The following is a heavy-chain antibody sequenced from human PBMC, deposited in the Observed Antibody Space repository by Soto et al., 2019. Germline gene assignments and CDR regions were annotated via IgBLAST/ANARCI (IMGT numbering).Heavy chain of an antibody. J-gene: IGHJ4*02. CDR2: IRSRDSDYAT. V-gene: IGHV3-73*01. Sequence: EVQLVESGGGLVHPGGSLKLSCAVSGFTFSGSVMHWVRQAPGKGLEWLGRIRSRDSDYATSYAESVKGRVTIYRDDSKNTAYLQVTSLKIEDTALYYCTTYGNSSKGFDYWGQGTLVTVSS. CDR3: TTYGNSSKGFDY. D-gene: IGHD6-6*01. CDR1: GFTFSGSV.